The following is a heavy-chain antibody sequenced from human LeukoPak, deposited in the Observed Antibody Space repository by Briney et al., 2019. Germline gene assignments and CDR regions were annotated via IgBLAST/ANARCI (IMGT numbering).Heavy chain of an antibody. CDR3: VGDGRDGYNIYFHH. CDR2: ISGNGVST. V-gene: IGHV3-64D*06. CDR1: GFTFSIYA. J-gene: IGHJ1*01. D-gene: IGHD5-24*01. Sequence: PGGSLRLSCSASGFTFSIYAMHWVRQAPGKGLQYVSVISGNGVSTSYADSVKGRFTISRDDSKNTVYLQMSSLRAEDTAVYYCVGDGRDGYNIYFHHWGQGTLVTVSS.